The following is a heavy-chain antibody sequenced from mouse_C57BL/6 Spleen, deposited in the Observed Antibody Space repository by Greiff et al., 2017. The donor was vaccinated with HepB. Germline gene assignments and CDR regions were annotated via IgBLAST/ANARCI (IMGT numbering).Heavy chain of an antibody. V-gene: IGHV1-82*01. D-gene: IGHD1-1*02. CDR1: GYAFSSSW. CDR3: ASGTGYAMDY. J-gene: IGHJ4*01. Sequence: VQLQQSGPELVKPGASVKISCKASGYAFSSSWMNWVKQRPGKGLEWIGRIYPGDGDTNYNGKFKGKATLTADKSSSTAYMQLSSLTSEDSAVYFCASGTGYAMDYWGQGTSVTVSS. CDR2: IYPGDGDT.